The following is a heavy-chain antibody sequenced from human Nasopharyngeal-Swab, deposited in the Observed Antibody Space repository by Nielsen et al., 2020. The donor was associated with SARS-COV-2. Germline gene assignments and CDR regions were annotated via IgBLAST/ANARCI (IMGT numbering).Heavy chain of an antibody. CDR3: ARSLTTGYSYGYYDY. CDR1: GFTFSNAW. CDR2: IKSKTDGGTT. J-gene: IGHJ4*02. D-gene: IGHD5-18*01. Sequence: GGSLRLSCAASGFTFSNAWMSWVRQAPGKGLEWVGRIKSKTDGGTTDYAAPVKGRFTISRDDTKNTLYLQMNSLKTEDTAVYYCARSLTTGYSYGYYDYWGQGTLVTVSS. V-gene: IGHV3-15*01.